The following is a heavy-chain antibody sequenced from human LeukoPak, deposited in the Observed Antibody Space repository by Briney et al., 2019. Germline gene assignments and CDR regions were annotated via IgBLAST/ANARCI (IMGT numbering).Heavy chain of an antibody. J-gene: IGHJ4*02. V-gene: IGHV1-69*06. CDR2: IIPIFGTA. CDR1: GGTFSSYA. CDR3: ARGPSRGAAPRGPLSY. Sequence: ASVKVSCKASGGTFSSYAISWVRQAPGQGLEWMGGIIPIFGTANYAQKFQGRVTITADKSTSTAYMELSSLRSEDTAVYYCARGPSRGAAPRGPLSYWGQGTLVTVSS. D-gene: IGHD6-6*01.